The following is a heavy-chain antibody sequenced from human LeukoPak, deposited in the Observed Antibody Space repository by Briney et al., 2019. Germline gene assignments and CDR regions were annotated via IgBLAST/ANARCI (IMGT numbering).Heavy chain of an antibody. J-gene: IGHJ6*03. Sequence: GGSLRLSCAASGFTFSSYAMSWVRQAPGKGLEWVSAISGSGGSTYYADSVKGWFTISRDNSKNTLYLQMNSLRAEDTAVYYCAKGTTGTTAEYYYYMDVWGKGTTVTVSS. CDR3: AKGTTGTTAEYYYYMDV. CDR2: ISGSGGST. D-gene: IGHD1-7*01. CDR1: GFTFSSYA. V-gene: IGHV3-23*01.